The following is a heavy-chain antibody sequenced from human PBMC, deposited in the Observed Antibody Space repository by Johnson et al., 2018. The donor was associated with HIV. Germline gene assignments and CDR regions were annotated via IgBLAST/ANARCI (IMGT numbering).Heavy chain of an antibody. CDR3: AKGRIVGALQSAFDI. D-gene: IGHD1-26*01. V-gene: IGHV3-30*02. CDR2: IRNDGSNK. Sequence: QMLLVESGGGVVQPGGSLRLSCVASGFTFSNYGMHWVRQAPGKGLEWVAFIRNDGSNKYYVDSVKGRLTISRDNSKNTLHLQMNSLRGEDTAVYYCAKGRIVGALQSAFDIWGQGTMVTVSS. J-gene: IGHJ3*02. CDR1: GFTFSNYG.